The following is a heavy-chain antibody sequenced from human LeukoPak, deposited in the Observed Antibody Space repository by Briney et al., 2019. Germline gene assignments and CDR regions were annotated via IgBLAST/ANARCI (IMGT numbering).Heavy chain of an antibody. CDR2: INHSGST. D-gene: IGHD3-10*01. CDR3: ARGLWFGYHFDY. J-gene: IGHJ4*02. Sequence: SSETLSLTCAVYGGSFSGYYWSWIRHAPGKGLEWIGEINHSGSTNYNPSLKSRVTISVDTSKNQFSLKLSSVTAADTAVYYCARGLWFGYHFDYWGQGTLVTVSS. V-gene: IGHV4-34*01. CDR1: GGSFSGYY.